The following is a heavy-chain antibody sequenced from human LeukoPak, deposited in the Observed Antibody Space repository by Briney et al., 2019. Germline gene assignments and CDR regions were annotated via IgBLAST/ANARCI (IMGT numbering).Heavy chain of an antibody. V-gene: IGHV3-66*02. CDR1: GFTVSSNY. CDR2: IYSGGST. CDR3: ARVKQWLVRVGWFDP. D-gene: IGHD6-19*01. J-gene: IGHJ5*02. Sequence: GGSLRLSCAASGFTVSSNYMSRVRQAPGKGLEWVSVIYSGGSTYYADSVKGRFTISRDNSKNTLYLQMNSLRAEDTAVYYCARVKQWLVRVGWFDPWGQGTLVTVSS.